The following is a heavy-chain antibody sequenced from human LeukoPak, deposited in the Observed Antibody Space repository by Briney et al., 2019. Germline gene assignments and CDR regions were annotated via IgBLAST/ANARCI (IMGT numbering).Heavy chain of an antibody. D-gene: IGHD6-19*01. CDR3: ARFAVHRRIAVTGQFGLDY. Sequence: ASVKVSCKASVYTFTSYYMHWVRQAPGQGLEWMGIINPSGGTTNYAQKFQGRVTMTRDTSTSTVYMELSSLRSEDTAVYYCARFAVHRRIAVTGQFGLDYWGRGTLVTVSS. V-gene: IGHV1-46*01. CDR1: VYTFTSYY. CDR2: INPSGGTT. J-gene: IGHJ4*02.